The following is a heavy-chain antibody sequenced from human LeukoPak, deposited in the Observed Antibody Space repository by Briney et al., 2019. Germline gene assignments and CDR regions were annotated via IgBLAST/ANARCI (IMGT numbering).Heavy chain of an antibody. Sequence: SVKVPCKASGGTFSSYAISWVRQAPGQGLEWMGGIIPIFGTANYAQKFQGRVTITTDESTSTAYMELSSLRSEDTAVYYCAGLSGSAPYFDYWGQGTLVTVSS. J-gene: IGHJ4*02. CDR3: AGLSGSAPYFDY. CDR1: GGTFSSYA. D-gene: IGHD5-12*01. V-gene: IGHV1-69*05. CDR2: IIPIFGTA.